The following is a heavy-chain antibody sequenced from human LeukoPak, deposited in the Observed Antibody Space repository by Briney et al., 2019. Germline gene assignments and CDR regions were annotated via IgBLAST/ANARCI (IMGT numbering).Heavy chain of an antibody. Sequence: GGSLRLSCAASGFTFSEHYMSWIRQAPGEGLEWVSYTYNSDSNTYYADSVKGRFTMSRDTARNSGFLHMSNLRPEDTAVYYCARGHFGLDVWGQGTTVTVSS. CDR1: GFTFSEHY. CDR3: ARGHFGLDV. CDR2: TYNSDSNT. V-gene: IGHV3-11*01. J-gene: IGHJ6*02.